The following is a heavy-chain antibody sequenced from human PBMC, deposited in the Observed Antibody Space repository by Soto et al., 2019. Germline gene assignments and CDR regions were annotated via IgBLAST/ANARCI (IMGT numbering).Heavy chain of an antibody. D-gene: IGHD3-10*01. J-gene: IGHJ6*03. V-gene: IGHV3-9*01. CDR1: GFNFNDHG. Sequence: DVQLVESGGGLVQPGRSLRLSCIASGFNFNDHGMHWGRQAPGKGLEWVSGITWHSDGMGYADSVKGRFTISRDNAKNSLYLQMNSLRVEDTALYYCAKEDSGFSGYMDVWGKGTTVTVSS. CDR2: ITWHSDGM. CDR3: AKEDSGFSGYMDV.